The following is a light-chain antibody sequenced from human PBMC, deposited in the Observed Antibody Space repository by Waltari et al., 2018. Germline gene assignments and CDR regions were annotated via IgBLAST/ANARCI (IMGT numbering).Light chain of an antibody. V-gene: IGKV1-9*01. J-gene: IGKJ3*01. Sequence: DIQLTHAPSFLSASVVDRVTITCRASQGITSFLVWYHQKPGKAPKLLIYDAAPLQTGVPSRFSGSASGTEFTLTISSLQPEDFATYYRQQLNSYPFTFGPGTKVDIE. CDR1: QGITSF. CDR3: QQLNSYPFT. CDR2: DAA.